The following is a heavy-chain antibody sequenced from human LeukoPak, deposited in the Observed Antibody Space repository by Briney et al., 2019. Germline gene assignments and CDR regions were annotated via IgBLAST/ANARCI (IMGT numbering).Heavy chain of an antibody. V-gene: IGHV4-4*07. CDR1: GGSISSYY. Sequence: SETLSLTCTVSGGSISSYYWSWIRQPAGKGLEWIGRIYTSGSTNYNPSLKSRVTISVDTSKNQFSLKLSSVTAADTAVYYCASEENLFGVAYSRGAWFDPWGQGTLVTVSS. CDR3: ASEENLFGVAYSRGAWFDP. J-gene: IGHJ5*02. CDR2: IYTSGST. D-gene: IGHD3-3*01.